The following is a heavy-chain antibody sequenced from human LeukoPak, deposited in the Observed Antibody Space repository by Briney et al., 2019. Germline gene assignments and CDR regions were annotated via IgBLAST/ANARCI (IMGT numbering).Heavy chain of an antibody. CDR2: IYYSGST. CDR3: ARAYSGSYYD. J-gene: IGHJ1*01. D-gene: IGHD1-26*01. Sequence: PSQTLSLTCTVSGGSISSGSYYWSWIRQPPGKGLEWIGYIYYSGSTNYNPSLKSRVTISVDTSKNQFSLKLSSVTAADTAVYYCARAYSGSYYDWGQGTLVTVSS. CDR1: GGSISSGSYY. V-gene: IGHV4-61*01.